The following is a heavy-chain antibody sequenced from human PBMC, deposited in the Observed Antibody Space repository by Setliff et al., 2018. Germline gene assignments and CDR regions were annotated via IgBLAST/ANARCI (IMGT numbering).Heavy chain of an antibody. Sequence: ASVKVSCKASGFTLSEYYMHWVRQAPGQGLEWMGSINAKSGGTNYAQKFRGRIIITRDTSIATVYLELSGLRYEDTAVYYCASAEVVVAPWGQGTLVTVSS. J-gene: IGHJ4*02. CDR3: ASAEVVVAP. V-gene: IGHV1-2*02. CDR1: GFTLSEYY. CDR2: INAKSGGT. D-gene: IGHD2-15*01.